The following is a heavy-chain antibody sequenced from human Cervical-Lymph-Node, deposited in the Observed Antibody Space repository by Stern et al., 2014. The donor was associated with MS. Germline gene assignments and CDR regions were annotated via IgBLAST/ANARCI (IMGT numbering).Heavy chain of an antibody. CDR3: AREGGNTAEYFQH. D-gene: IGHD4-23*01. J-gene: IGHJ1*01. Sequence: VQLVESGGGVVQPGRSLRLSCAASGFTFSSSGMDWVRQAPGKGLERLAIIWYDGSNRYYADSVKGRFTISRDNSKNTLYLQMNSLRAEATAVYYCAREGGNTAEYFQHWGQGTLVTVSS. CDR2: IWYDGSNR. V-gene: IGHV3-33*01. CDR1: GFTFSSSG.